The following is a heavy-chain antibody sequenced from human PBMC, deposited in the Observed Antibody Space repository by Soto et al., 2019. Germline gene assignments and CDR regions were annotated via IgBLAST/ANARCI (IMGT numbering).Heavy chain of an antibody. Sequence: QVQLQESGPGLVKPSETLSLTCTVSGDSVSKYYWNWIRQPAGKGLEWIGRIHSTRSPNYNPFLKSRDTMSVDTSKNQFSMKLNLTSVTAADTAVYYCARSPAYGDYANLDTWGQGTLVTVSS. D-gene: IGHD4-17*01. CDR1: GDSVSKYY. CDR3: ARSPAYGDYANLDT. V-gene: IGHV4-4*07. J-gene: IGHJ5*02. CDR2: IHSTRSP.